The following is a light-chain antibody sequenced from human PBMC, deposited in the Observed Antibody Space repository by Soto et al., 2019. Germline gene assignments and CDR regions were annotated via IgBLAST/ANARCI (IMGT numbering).Light chain of an antibody. Sequence: QSVLTQPPSVSGAPGQRVTISCTGSTSNIGAGYDVHWYQQLPGTAPKLLIFDNSNRPSGVPDRFSGSRSGASASLAITGLQAEDEAHYYCQSYDSSLSGVLFGGGTKVTVL. CDR3: QSYDSSLSGVL. CDR1: TSNIGAGYD. V-gene: IGLV1-40*01. CDR2: DNS. J-gene: IGLJ2*01.